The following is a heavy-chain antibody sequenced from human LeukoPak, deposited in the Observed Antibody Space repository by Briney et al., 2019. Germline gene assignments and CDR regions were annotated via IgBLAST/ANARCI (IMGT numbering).Heavy chain of an antibody. D-gene: IGHD3-22*01. V-gene: IGHV3-30*03. CDR3: VGYDSSGYYKLDY. J-gene: IGHJ4*02. CDR1: GFTVSTYG. Sequence: GRSLRLSCAASGFTVSTYGMHWVRQASGKGLQWVSSISDDGSKKYYADSVKGRFSISRDNSKNTLYLEMSSLRAEDTAVYYCVGYDSSGYYKLDYWGQGALVTVSS. CDR2: ISDDGSKK.